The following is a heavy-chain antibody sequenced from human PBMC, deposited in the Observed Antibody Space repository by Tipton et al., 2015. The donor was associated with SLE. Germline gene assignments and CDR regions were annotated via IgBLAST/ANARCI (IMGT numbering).Heavy chain of an antibody. CDR3: AREGMVREGFDY. J-gene: IGHJ4*02. Sequence: GLVKPSETLSLTCTVSGGSISSSSYYWGWIRQPPGKGLGWIGSIYYSGSTNYNPSLKSRVTISVDTSKNQFSLKLSSVTAADTAVYYCAREGMVREGFDYWGQGTLVTVSS. V-gene: IGHV4-39*07. CDR1: GGSISSSSYY. D-gene: IGHD3-10*01. CDR2: IYYSGST.